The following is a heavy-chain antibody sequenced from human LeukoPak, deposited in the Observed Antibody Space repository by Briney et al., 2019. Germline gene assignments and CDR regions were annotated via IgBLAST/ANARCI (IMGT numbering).Heavy chain of an antibody. Sequence: SETLSLTCAVSGGSISSSNWWSWVRQPLGKGLEWIGEIYHSGSTNYNPSLKSRVTISVDKSKNQFSLKLSSVTAADTAVYYCATVGSSSWYTERTDYWGQETLSPSPQ. CDR2: IYHSGST. D-gene: IGHD6-13*01. V-gene: IGHV4-4*02. CDR3: ATVGSSSWYTERTDY. CDR1: GGSISSSNW. J-gene: IGHJ4*02.